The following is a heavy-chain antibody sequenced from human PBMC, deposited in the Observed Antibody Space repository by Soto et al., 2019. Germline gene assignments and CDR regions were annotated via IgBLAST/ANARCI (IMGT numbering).Heavy chain of an antibody. J-gene: IGHJ4*02. V-gene: IGHV1-69*01. D-gene: IGHD6-13*01. CDR3: ARWAAAGTDPYYFDY. CDR1: GSTFSSYA. Sequence: QVQLVQSGAEVKKPGSSVKVSCKASGSTFSSYAISWVRQAPGQGLEWMGGIIPSFGTANYAQKFQGRVTITADESTSTAYMELSSLRSEDTAVYYCARWAAAGTDPYYFDYWGQGTLVTVSS. CDR2: IIPSFGTA.